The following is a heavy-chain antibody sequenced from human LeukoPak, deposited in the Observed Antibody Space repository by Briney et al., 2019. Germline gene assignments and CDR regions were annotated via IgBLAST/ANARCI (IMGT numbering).Heavy chain of an antibody. V-gene: IGHV3-23*01. CDR3: VREDTPATANY. CDR1: GFTSGIYA. Sequence: GGSLRLSCAASGFTSGIYAVSWVRQTAGKGLEWVSAISGGGDITYYADSVKGRFTISRDNSKDTLFLQMHSLRPGDTAVYYCVREDTPATANYWGQGTLVTVSS. D-gene: IGHD2-21*02. CDR2: ISGGGDIT. J-gene: IGHJ4*02.